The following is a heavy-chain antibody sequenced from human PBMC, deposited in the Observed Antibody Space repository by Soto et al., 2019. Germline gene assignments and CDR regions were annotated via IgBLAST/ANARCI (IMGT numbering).Heavy chain of an antibody. CDR2: IYYSGST. CDR1: GGSISSYY. CDR3: AVEREYYMDV. J-gene: IGHJ6*03. V-gene: IGHV4-59*08. Sequence: SETLSLTCTVSGGSISSYYWSWIRQPPGKGLEWIGYIYYSGSTNYNPSLKSRVTISVDTSKNQFSLKLSSVTAADTAVYYCAVEREYYMDVWGKGTTVTVSS.